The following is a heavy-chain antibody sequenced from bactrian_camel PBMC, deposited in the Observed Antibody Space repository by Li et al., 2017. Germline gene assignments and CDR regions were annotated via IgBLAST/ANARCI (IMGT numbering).Heavy chain of an antibody. J-gene: IGHJ4*01. CDR1: GDTFSGRC. CDR2: IYTGAGST. V-gene: IGHV3S40*01. CDR3: HPCYTDFDY. Sequence: VQLVESGGGSVQPGGSLRLSCATSGDTFSGRCVAWFRQAPGKEREGVASIYTGAGSTFYTDAVKGRFTVSQDTAENMVYLQMNALELEDAAMYYCHPCYTDFDYWGQGTQVTVS. D-gene: IGHD3*01.